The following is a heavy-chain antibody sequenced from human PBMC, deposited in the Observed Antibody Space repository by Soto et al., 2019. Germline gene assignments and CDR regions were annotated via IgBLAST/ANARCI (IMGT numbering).Heavy chain of an antibody. V-gene: IGHV1-69*05. CDR3: ASPDFTNYYYMDV. CDR1: GGTFSSYA. D-gene: IGHD3-3*01. CDR2: IIPNFGTA. J-gene: IGHJ6*03. Sequence: SVKVSCKASGGTFSSYAISWVRQAPGQGLEWMGGIIPNFGTANYAQKFQGRVTITTNKSTSTAYMELSSLRSEDTAVYYCASPDFTNYYYMDVWGKGTTVTVSS.